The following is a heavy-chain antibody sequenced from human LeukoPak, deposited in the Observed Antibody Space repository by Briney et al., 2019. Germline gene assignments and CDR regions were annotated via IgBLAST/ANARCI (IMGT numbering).Heavy chain of an antibody. CDR3: ARDHYHKIHSVMVTAPDY. J-gene: IGHJ4*02. Sequence: ASVKVSCKASGYTFTNYYMHWVRQAPGQGLEWMGIINPSGGSTGYAQKLQGRVTMTRDTSTSTVYMELSSLRSEDTAVYYCARDHYHKIHSVMVTAPDYWGQGTLVIVSS. V-gene: IGHV1-46*04. CDR2: INPSGGST. CDR1: GYTFTNYY. D-gene: IGHD2-21*02.